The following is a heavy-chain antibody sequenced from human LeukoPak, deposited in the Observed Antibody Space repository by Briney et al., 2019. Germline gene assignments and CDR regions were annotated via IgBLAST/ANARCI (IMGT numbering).Heavy chain of an antibody. CDR1: GFTFSTYA. CDR2: ISYHGSDK. CDR3: ARAINSAWHNIDY. J-gene: IGHJ4*02. V-gene: IGHV3-30*04. D-gene: IGHD2/OR15-2a*01. Sequence: PGGSLRLSCVASGFTFSTYAMHWVRQAPGKGLEWVAVISYHGSDKYYVDSVKGRFTTSRDNSKNTLYLQMNSLRTEDTAVFYCARAINSAWHNIDYWGQGTLVTVSS.